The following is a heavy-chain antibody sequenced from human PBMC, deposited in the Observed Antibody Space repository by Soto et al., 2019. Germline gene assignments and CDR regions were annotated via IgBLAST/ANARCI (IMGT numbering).Heavy chain of an antibody. Sequence: PGESLKISCKGSGYSFANYWIGWVRQMPWKGLEWMGIIYPGDSDTRYNPSFQGQVTISVDKSTSTAYLEWNSLKASDTAIYYCARPEIPTRSNDYDYPFDLWGQGTLVTVSS. V-gene: IGHV5-51*01. CDR1: GYSFANYW. D-gene: IGHD3-22*01. J-gene: IGHJ5*02. CDR2: IYPGDSDT. CDR3: ARPEIPTRSNDYDYPFDL.